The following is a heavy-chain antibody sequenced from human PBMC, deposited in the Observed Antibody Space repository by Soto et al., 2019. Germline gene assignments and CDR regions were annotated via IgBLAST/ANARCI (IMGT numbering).Heavy chain of an antibody. J-gene: IGHJ4*02. Sequence: GGSLRLSCAASGFTFRNYAIHWVRQAPGKGLEWVAVISRDGSHKYYLDSVKGRFTISRDNSKDTVNLLMNSLRDDDSAMYHCARSRNSAVADSFDFWGQGTLVTVSS. V-gene: IGHV3-30*04. CDR1: GFTFRNYA. CDR2: ISRDGSHK. CDR3: ARSRNSAVADSFDF. D-gene: IGHD1-26*01.